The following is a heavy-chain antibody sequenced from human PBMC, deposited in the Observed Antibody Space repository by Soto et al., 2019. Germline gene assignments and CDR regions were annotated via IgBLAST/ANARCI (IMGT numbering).Heavy chain of an antibody. Sequence: GGSLRLSCLASGFIFRSYAMHWVRQAPGKGLEWVAVITYDGANGYYADSVRGRFAISRDNSKSTLFLQMSSLRPEDTAVYYCARAFSGSYPNFDYWGQGTLVTVSS. D-gene: IGHD1-26*01. J-gene: IGHJ4*02. CDR1: GFIFRSYA. CDR2: ITYDGANG. CDR3: ARAFSGSYPNFDY. V-gene: IGHV3-30*09.